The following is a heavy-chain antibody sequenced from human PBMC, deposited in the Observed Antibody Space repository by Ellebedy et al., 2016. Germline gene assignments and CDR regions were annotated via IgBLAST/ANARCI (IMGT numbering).Heavy chain of an antibody. J-gene: IGHJ4*02. CDR2: IGTQAYGGTT. D-gene: IGHD3-10*01. CDR1: GFTFGDNA. Sequence: GGSLRLSCTGSGFTFGDNAMSWFRQAPGRGLEWISFIGTQAYGGTTQYAASVKGRFTISRDDSKNIGYLQMDSLKTEDTAMYYRTTNYYGSGKFYWGQGVLVTVSS. V-gene: IGHV3-49*03. CDR3: TTNYYGSGKFY.